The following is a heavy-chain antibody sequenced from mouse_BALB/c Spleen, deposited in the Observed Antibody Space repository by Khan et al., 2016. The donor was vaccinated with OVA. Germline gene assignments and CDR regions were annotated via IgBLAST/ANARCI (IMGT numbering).Heavy chain of an antibody. CDR2: ISYSGST. CDR3: ARGNFPFTY. V-gene: IGHV3-8*02. J-gene: IGHJ3*01. CDR1: GDSITNGY. Sequence: EVKLEESGPSLVKPSQTLSLTCSVTGDSITNGYSNWIRKFPGNELEYMGYISYSGSTYYNPSLKSRISITRDTSKNQYHLQLNSVTTEDTATYYCARGNFPFTYWGQGTLVTVSA.